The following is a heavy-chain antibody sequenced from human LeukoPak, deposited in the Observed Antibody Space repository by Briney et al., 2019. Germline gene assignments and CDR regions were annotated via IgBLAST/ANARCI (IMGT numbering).Heavy chain of an antibody. D-gene: IGHD2-8*01. V-gene: IGHV3-23*01. CDR3: AKHGYCTNGVCYRSYFDY. CDR1: GFTFSSYA. J-gene: IGHJ4*02. Sequence: RGSLRLSCAASGFTFSSYAMSWVRQAPGKGLEWVSAISGSGGSTYYADSVKGRFTISRDNSKNTLYLQMNSLRAEDTAVYYCAKHGYCTNGVCYRSYFDYWGQGTLVTVSS. CDR2: ISGSGGST.